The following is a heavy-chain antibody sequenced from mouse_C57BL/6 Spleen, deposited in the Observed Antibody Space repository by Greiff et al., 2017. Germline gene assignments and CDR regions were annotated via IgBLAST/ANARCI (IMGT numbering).Heavy chain of an antibody. CDR3: ARKDYGSRYWYFDV. D-gene: IGHD1-1*01. CDR1: GFSLTSYG. J-gene: IGHJ1*03. Sequence: QVQLQQSGPGLVQPSQSLSITCTVSGFSLTSYGVHWVRQSPGKGLEWLGVIWSGGSTDYNAAFISRLSISKDNSKSQVFFKKNSLQADDTAIYYCARKDYGSRYWYFDVWGTGTTVTVSS. V-gene: IGHV2-2*01. CDR2: IWSGGST.